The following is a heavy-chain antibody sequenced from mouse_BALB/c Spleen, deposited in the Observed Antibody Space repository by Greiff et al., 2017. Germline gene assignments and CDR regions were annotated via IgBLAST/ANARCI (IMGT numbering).Heavy chain of an antibody. CDR1: GFTFSNYW. D-gene: IGHD1-2*01. CDR2: IRLKSNNYAT. J-gene: IGHJ4*01. CDR3: TRLLYYGYGTGAMDY. Sequence: EVQGVESGGGLVQPGGSMKLSCVASGFTFSNYWMNWVRQSPEKGLEWVAEIRLKSNNYATHYAESVKGRFTISRDDSKSSVYLQMNNLRAEDTGIYYCTRLLYYGYGTGAMDYWGQGTSVTVSS. V-gene: IGHV6-6*02.